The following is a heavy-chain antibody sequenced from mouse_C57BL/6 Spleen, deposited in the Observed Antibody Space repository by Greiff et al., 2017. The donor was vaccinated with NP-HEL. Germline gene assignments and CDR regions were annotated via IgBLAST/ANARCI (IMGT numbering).Heavy chain of an antibody. D-gene: IGHD2-3*01. Sequence: VHLVESGPELVKPGASVKISCKASGYAFSSSWMNWVKQRPGKGLEWIGRIYPGDGDTNYNGKFKGKATLTADKSSSTAYMQLSSLTSEDSAVYFCARTGYYGSPWFAYWGQGTLVTVSA. CDR1: GYAFSSSW. J-gene: IGHJ3*01. CDR3: ARTGYYGSPWFAY. CDR2: IYPGDGDT. V-gene: IGHV1-82*01.